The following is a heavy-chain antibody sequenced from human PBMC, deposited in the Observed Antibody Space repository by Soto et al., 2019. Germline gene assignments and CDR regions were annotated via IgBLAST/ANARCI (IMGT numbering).Heavy chain of an antibody. J-gene: IGHJ6*03. V-gene: IGHV4-34*01. Sequence: SETLSLTCAVYGGSFSGYYWSWIRQPPGKGLEWIGEINHSGSTNYNPSLKSRVTISVDTSKNQFSLKLSSVTAADTAVYYCARVGGYCSSTSCRDRHYYYYYMDVWGKGTTVTVSS. CDR3: ARVGGYCSSTSCRDRHYYYYYMDV. CDR2: INHSGST. CDR1: GGSFSGYY. D-gene: IGHD2-2*01.